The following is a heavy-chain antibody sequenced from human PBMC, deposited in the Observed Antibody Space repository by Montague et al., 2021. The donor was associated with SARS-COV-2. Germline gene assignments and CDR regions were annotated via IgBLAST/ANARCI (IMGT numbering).Heavy chain of an antibody. CDR3: ARWYYGSGSYPH. Sequence: ETLSLTCSVSGYSISSGYYWGWIRQPPGKGLEWIGNIYHSGGTYYSPSLKSRVTVSVDTSKNQFSLRLSSVTAADTAVYYCARWYYGSGSYPHWGQGTLVTVSS. CDR1: GYSISSGYY. J-gene: IGHJ4*02. CDR2: IYHSGGT. V-gene: IGHV4-38-2*01. D-gene: IGHD3-10*01.